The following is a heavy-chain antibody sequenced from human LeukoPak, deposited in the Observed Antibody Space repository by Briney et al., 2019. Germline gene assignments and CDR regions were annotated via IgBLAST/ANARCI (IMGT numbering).Heavy chain of an antibody. CDR1: GFTFSSYE. CDR2: ISSSGSII. J-gene: IGHJ4*02. V-gene: IGHV3-48*03. CDR3: ARDALRLDY. Sequence: GGSLRLSCAASGFTFSSYEMNWVRQAPGKGLEWVSYISSSGSIIYYADSVKGRFTISRDNAKNSLYLQMDSLRAEDTAVYYCARDALRLDYWGQGTLVTVSS. D-gene: IGHD3-16*01.